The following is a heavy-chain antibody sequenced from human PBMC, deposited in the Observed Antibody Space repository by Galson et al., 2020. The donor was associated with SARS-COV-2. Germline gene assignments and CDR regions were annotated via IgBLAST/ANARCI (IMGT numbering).Heavy chain of an antibody. CDR3: AKDDGCSSTNCYTPGY. V-gene: IGHV3-23*01. CDR2: ISDTAGST. Sequence: TGGSLRLSCAASGFTFSSYAMSWVRQAPGKGLEWVSVISDTAGSTYYADSVKGRFTISRDNSNNTLYLQMNSLRAEDTALYYCAKDDGCSSTNCYTPGYWGQGTLVTVSS. CDR1: GFTFSSYA. D-gene: IGHD2-2*02. J-gene: IGHJ4*02.